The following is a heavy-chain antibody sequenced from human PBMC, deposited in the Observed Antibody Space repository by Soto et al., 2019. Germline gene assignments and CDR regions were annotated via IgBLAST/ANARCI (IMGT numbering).Heavy chain of an antibody. D-gene: IGHD2-15*01. V-gene: IGHV3-23*01. CDR3: AKERNSWYSSGSDS. Sequence: EVQLLESGGGLVQAGGSLRVSCAGPGFTFSSCALGWVRQAPGKGLEWVSAISVNGGSTYYADSVKGRFTISRDNSKNILYLHMISLRAEDTAVYYCAKERNSWYSSGSDSWGQGTLVTVSS. CDR2: ISVNGGST. J-gene: IGHJ4*02. CDR1: GFTFSSCA.